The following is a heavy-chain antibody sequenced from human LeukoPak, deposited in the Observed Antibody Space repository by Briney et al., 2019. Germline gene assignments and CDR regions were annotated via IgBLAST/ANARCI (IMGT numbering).Heavy chain of an antibody. D-gene: IGHD1-26*01. CDR2: ISSSGST. CDR1: GDSISSGDYY. J-gene: IGHJ1*01. CDR3: ARVTGWELQGSEYFQH. Sequence: SETLSLTCTVSGDSISSGDYYWSWIRQPAGKGLEWIGRISSSGSTNYNPSLKSRVTISVDTSKNQFSLKLSSVTAADTAVYYCARVTGWELQGSEYFQHWGQGTLVTVSS. V-gene: IGHV4-61*02.